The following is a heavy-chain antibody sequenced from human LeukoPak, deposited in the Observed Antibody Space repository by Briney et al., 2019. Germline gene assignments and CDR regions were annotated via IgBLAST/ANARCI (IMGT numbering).Heavy chain of an antibody. D-gene: IGHD3-9*01. CDR3: TTVSHDILTGYYRPPYFDY. Sequence: GGSLRLSCAASGFTCSNAWMSWVRQAPGKGREWVGRIKSKTGGGTTDYAAPVKGRFTISRDDSKNTLYLQMNSLKTEDTAVYYCTTVSHDILTGYYRPPYFDYWGQGTLVTVSS. V-gene: IGHV3-15*01. CDR2: IKSKTGGGTT. J-gene: IGHJ4*02. CDR1: GFTCSNAW.